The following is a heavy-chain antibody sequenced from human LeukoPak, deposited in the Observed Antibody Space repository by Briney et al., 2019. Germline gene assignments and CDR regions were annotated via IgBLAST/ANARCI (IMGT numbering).Heavy chain of an antibody. Sequence: ASVKVSCKASGYTFTSYYIHWVRQAPGQGLEWMGIINPSGGSTRYAQKFQGRVTMTRDMSTSTVYMELSSPRSEDTAVYYCARRWPYYGSGSYYNDAFDIWGQGTMVTVSS. CDR1: GYTFTSYY. D-gene: IGHD3-10*01. CDR3: ARRWPYYGSGSYYNDAFDI. J-gene: IGHJ3*02. V-gene: IGHV1-46*01. CDR2: INPSGGST.